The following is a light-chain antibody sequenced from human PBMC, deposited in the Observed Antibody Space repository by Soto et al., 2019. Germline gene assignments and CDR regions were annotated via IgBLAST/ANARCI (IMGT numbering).Light chain of an antibody. J-gene: IGLJ2*01. CDR1: SSDVGSHNY. V-gene: IGLV2-14*01. CDR2: EVS. CDR3: SSYTSRFTLI. Sequence: QSALTQPASVSGSPGQSITITCTGTSSDVGSHNYVSWYQQEPGKAPKVMIYEVSNRPSGVSNRFSGSKSGNTASLTISGLQAADEAHYYCSSYTSRFTLIFGGGTKLTVL.